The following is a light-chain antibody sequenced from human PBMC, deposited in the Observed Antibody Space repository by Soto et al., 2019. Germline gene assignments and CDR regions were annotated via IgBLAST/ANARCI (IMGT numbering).Light chain of an antibody. CDR3: QKYKNWPIT. CDR2: GAS. Sequence: EIVMTQSPATLSVSPGESATLSCRASQSVSSNLAWYQQKTGQAPRILIYGASTRATGIPDRLRGSGSGTELNLTISRLQSEDLEVYYCQKYKNWPITCGQGTRLEIK. J-gene: IGKJ5*01. V-gene: IGKV3D-15*01. CDR1: QSVSSN.